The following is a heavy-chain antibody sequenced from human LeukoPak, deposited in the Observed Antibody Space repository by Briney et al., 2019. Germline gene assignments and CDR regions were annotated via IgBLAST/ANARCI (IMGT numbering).Heavy chain of an antibody. D-gene: IGHD1-26*01. CDR2: ISGSGGST. CDR1: GFTFSSYA. Sequence: GGSLRLSCAASGFTFSSYATSWVRQAPGKGLEWVSAISGSGGSTYYADSVKGRFTISRDNSKNTLYLQMNSLRAEDTAVYYCAKGELLGGYYYYYGMDVWGQGTTVTVSS. CDR3: AKGELLGGYYYYYGMDV. J-gene: IGHJ6*02. V-gene: IGHV3-23*01.